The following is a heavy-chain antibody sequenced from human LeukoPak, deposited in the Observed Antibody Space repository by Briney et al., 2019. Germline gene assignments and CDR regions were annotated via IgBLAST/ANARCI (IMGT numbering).Heavy chain of an antibody. D-gene: IGHD1-14*01. CDR1: GFTFSSYA. CDR3: ARDWARKYFDY. J-gene: IGHJ4*02. V-gene: IGHV3-23*01. Sequence: GGSLRLSCAASGFTFSSYAMSWVRQAPGKGLEWVSGISGSGSPTHYADSVKGRFTISRDNAKNSLYLQMNSLRAEDTAVYYCARDWARKYFDYWGQGTLVTVSS. CDR2: ISGSGSPT.